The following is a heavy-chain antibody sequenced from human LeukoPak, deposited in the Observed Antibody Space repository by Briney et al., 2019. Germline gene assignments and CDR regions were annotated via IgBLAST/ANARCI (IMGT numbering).Heavy chain of an antibody. CDR1: GFTFSSYS. CDR3: ARAGGSTVSHSDY. V-gene: IGHV3-21*01. J-gene: IGHJ4*02. D-gene: IGHD4-17*01. Sequence: GGSLRLSCAASGFTFSSYSMNWIRQAPGKGLEWVSSISSSTSYIYYADSVKGRFTISKDNAKNSLYLQMNSPRAEDTAVYYCARAGGSTVSHSDYWGQGTLVTVSS. CDR2: ISSSTSYI.